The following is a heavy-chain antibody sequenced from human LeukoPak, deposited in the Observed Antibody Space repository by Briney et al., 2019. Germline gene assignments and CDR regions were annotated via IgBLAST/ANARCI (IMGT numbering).Heavy chain of an antibody. J-gene: IGHJ4*02. CDR2: IYYSGST. CDR1: GGSISSDY. CDR3: ARSYDFWSGYYGY. V-gene: IGHV4-59*08. Sequence: SETLSLTCTVSGGSISSDYWSWIRQPPGKGLEWIGYIYYSGSTNYNPSLKSRVTISVDTSKNQFSLKLSSVTAADTAVYYCARSYDFWSGYYGYWGQGTLVTVSS. D-gene: IGHD3-3*01.